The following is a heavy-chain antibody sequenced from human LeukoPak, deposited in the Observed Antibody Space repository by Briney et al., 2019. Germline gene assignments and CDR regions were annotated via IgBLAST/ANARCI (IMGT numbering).Heavy chain of an antibody. CDR1: GYTFTGYY. V-gene: IGHV1-18*04. CDR2: ISAYNGNT. D-gene: IGHD3-10*01. J-gene: IGHJ4*02. Sequence: ESSVKVSCKASGYTFTGYYLHWVRQAPGQGREGMGWISAYNGNTNYARKLQGRVTMSTDTSTSTDYKELRSLRSDDTAVYYSARAFLDFTFYYCSGSYELDYWGQGTLVTVSS. CDR3: ARAFLDFTFYYCSGSYELDY.